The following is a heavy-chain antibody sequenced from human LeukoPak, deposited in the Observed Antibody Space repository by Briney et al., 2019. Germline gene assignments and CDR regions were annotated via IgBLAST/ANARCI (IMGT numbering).Heavy chain of an antibody. D-gene: IGHD2-2*01. CDR3: AKAALRYQLLSSLDY. J-gene: IGHJ4*02. CDR2: ISGSGAST. V-gene: IGHV3-23*01. CDR1: GFTFSSYA. Sequence: GGSLRLSCAASGFTFSSYAMNWARQAPGKGLEWVSAISGSGASTYYADSVKGRFTISRDNSKNTLYLQMNSLRAEDTAIYYCAKAALRYQLLSSLDYWGQGSLVTVSS.